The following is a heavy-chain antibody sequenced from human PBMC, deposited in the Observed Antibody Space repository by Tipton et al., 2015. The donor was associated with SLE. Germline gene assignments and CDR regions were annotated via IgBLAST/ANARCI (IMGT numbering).Heavy chain of an antibody. CDR1: GGSISSYY. D-gene: IGHD6-13*01. CDR2: IYYSGST. J-gene: IGHJ3*02. CDR3: ASDLAGSQAFDI. V-gene: IGHV4-59*12. Sequence: TLSLTCTVSGGSISSYYWSWIRQPPGKGLEWIGYIYYSGSTNYNPSLKSRVTISVDTSKNHFSLKLSSVTAADTAVYYCASDLAGSQAFDIWGQGTMVTVSS.